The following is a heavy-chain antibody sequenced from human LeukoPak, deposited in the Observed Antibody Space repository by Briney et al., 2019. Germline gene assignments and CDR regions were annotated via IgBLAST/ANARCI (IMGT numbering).Heavy chain of an antibody. J-gene: IGHJ5*02. CDR2: IFGGGVGT. D-gene: IGHD6-19*01. CDR3: AKTSVAAAPFS. CDR1: GFTFGNYA. Sequence: GGSLRLSCAASGFTFGNYAMSWVRPAPGKGLEWVSVIFGGGVGTYYADSVRGRFTISRDNSKNTVYLQMNSPRVDETAIYYCAKTSVAAAPFSWGQGTLVTVSS. V-gene: IGHV3-23*01.